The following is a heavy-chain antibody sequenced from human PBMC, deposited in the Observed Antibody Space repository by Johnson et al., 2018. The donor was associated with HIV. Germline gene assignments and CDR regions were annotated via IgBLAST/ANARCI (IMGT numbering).Heavy chain of an antibody. J-gene: IGHJ3*02. Sequence: QVQLVESGGGVVRPGGSLRLSCAASGFAFSSYAMHWVRQAPGKGLEWLAVISYDGSTKYYVDSVKGRFTISRDNSKNTLYLQMNSLRAEDTAVYYCARVEDGSGSYYPDAFDIWGQGTMVTVSS. CDR2: ISYDGSTK. D-gene: IGHD3-10*01. CDR3: ARVEDGSGSYYPDAFDI. CDR1: GFAFSSYA. V-gene: IGHV3-30*04.